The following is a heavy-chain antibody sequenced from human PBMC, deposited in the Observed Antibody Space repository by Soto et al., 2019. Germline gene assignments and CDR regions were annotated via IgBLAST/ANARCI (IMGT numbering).Heavy chain of an antibody. D-gene: IGHD3-10*01. CDR2: STGDGTNT. CDR3: ARDNQKGRFDP. J-gene: IGHJ5*02. Sequence: VGSLRLSCAASGFTFSSYWMHWVRQAPGKGLLWVSRSTGDGTNTIYADSVKGRFTISRDNAKNTVYLQMNSLRPEDTAVYYCARDNQKGRFDPWGQGTLVTVSS. CDR1: GFTFSSYW. V-gene: IGHV3-74*01.